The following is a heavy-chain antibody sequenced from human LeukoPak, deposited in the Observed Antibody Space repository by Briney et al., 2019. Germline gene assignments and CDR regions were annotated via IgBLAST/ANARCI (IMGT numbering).Heavy chain of an antibody. D-gene: IGHD2-2*01. CDR3: ARACTSCYGTAYYYYYYYMDV. Sequence: SETLPLTCAVYGGSFSGYYWSWIRQPPGKGLEWIGEINHSGSTNYNPSLKSRVTISVDTSKNQFSLKLSSVTAADTAVYYCARACTSCYGTAYYYYYYYMDVWGKGTTVTVSS. V-gene: IGHV4-34*01. CDR2: INHSGST. CDR1: GGSFSGYY. J-gene: IGHJ6*03.